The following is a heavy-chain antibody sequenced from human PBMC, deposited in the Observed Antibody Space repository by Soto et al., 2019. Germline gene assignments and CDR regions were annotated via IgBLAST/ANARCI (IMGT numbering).Heavy chain of an antibody. V-gene: IGHV3-7*03. CDR1: GFTFRKYL. CDR3: ARGYGPVDY. CDR2: IKEDGSDK. Sequence: GGSLRLSCAASGFTFRKYLMSWVRQAPGKGLEWVANIKEDGSDKYYVDSVKGRFTISRDNAKNSLYLQMSSLRAEDTAVYHCARGYGPVDYWGQGTLVTVSS. D-gene: IGHD5-18*01. J-gene: IGHJ4*02.